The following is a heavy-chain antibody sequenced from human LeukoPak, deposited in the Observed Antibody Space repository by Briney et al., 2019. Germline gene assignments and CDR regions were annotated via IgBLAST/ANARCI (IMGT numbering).Heavy chain of an antibody. Sequence: SETLSLTCSVSGGSISTYYWSWIRQPPGKGLEWIGYNYNRGTTNYNPSLKSRVTISVDRSKNQFSLSLTSVTAADTAVYYCARERASAGPHFEHWGRGILAAVSS. CDR3: ARERASAGPHFEH. V-gene: IGHV4-59*01. D-gene: IGHD6-13*01. CDR2: NYNRGTT. J-gene: IGHJ4*02. CDR1: GGSISTYY.